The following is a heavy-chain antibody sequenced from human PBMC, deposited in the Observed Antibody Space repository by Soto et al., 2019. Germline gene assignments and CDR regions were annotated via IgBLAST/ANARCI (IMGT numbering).Heavy chain of an antibody. J-gene: IGHJ2*01. CDR2: IIPIFGTA. V-gene: IGHV1-69*13. D-gene: IGHD6-6*01. CDR1: GGTFSSYA. Sequence: SVKVSCKASGGTFSSYAISWVRQAPGQRLEWMGGIIPIFGTANYAQKFQGRVTITADESTSTAYMELSSLRSEDTAVYYCARDLKEGEQLVLRYFDLWGRGTLVTVS. CDR3: ARDLKEGEQLVLRYFDL.